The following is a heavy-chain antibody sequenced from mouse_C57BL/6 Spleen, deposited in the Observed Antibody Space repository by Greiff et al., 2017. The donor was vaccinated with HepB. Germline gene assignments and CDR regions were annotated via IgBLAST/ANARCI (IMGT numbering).Heavy chain of an antibody. CDR3: ARYRWDGGFAY. J-gene: IGHJ3*01. CDR1: GYTFTGYW. Sequence: QVQLQQSGAELMKPGASVKLSCKATGYTFTGYWIEWVKQRPGHGLEWIGEILPGSGSTNYNEKFKSKATLTVDTSSSTAYMQISSLTSEDSAVYYCARYRWDGGFAYWGQGTLVTVSA. CDR2: ILPGSGST. V-gene: IGHV1-9*01. D-gene: IGHD4-1*01.